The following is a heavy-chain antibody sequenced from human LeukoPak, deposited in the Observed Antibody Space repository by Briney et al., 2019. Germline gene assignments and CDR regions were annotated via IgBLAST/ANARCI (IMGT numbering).Heavy chain of an antibody. CDR2: IIPILGIA. D-gene: IGHD6-13*01. V-gene: IGHV1-69*04. CDR3: ARSSSWSYFDY. CDR1: GGTFSSYA. Sequence: ASVKVSCKASGGTFSSYAISWVRQAPGQGLEWMGRIIPILGIANYAQKSQGRVTITADKSTSTAYMELSSLRSEDTAVYYCARSSSWSYFDYWGQGTLVTVSS. J-gene: IGHJ4*02.